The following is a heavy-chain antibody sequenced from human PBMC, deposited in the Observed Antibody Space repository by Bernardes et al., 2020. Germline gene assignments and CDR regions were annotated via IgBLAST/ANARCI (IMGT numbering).Heavy chain of an antibody. Sequence: SETLSLTCTVSGGSISSYYWSWIRQPPGKGLEWIGYIYYSGSTNYNPSLKSRVTISVDTSKNQFSLKLSSVTAADTAVYYCARDSVASRMDVWGKGTTVTVSS. J-gene: IGHJ6*04. V-gene: IGHV4-59*01. D-gene: IGHD2-15*01. CDR3: ARDSVASRMDV. CDR1: GGSISSYY. CDR2: IYYSGST.